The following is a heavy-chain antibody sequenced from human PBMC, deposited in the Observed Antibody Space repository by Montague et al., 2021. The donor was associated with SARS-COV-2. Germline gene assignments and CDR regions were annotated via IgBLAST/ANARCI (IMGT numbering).Heavy chain of an antibody. CDR3: AHVSRLGNYYWGRFDS. J-gene: IGHJ4*02. CDR1: GFSLTTRAVG. CDR2: IYGDDDK. Sequence: PALVKPTQTLTLTCNFSGFSLTTRAVGVGWIRQPPGKALEWLAVIYGDDDKRYSPYLRSRLTITKDTSANHVVLTMTNMDPVDKATYYCAHVSRLGNYYWGRFDSWGQGALVTVSS. V-gene: IGHV2-5*02. D-gene: IGHD3-22*01.